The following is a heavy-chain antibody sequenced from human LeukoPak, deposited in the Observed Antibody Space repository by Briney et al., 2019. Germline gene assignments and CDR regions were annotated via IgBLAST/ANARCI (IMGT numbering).Heavy chain of an antibody. CDR2: ISSSGSTI. J-gene: IGHJ2*01. CDR1: GFTFSSYE. Sequence: GGSLRLSCAASGFTFSSYEMNWVRQAPGKGLEWVSYISSSGSTIYYADSVKGRFTISRDNSKNTVWLQMHSLRADDTALYYCARAPRGKFADFDLWGRGTLVTVSS. CDR3: ARAPRGKFADFDL. V-gene: IGHV3-48*03.